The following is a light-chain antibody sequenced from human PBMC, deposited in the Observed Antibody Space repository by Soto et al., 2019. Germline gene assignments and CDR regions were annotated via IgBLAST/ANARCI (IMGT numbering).Light chain of an antibody. V-gene: IGKV3-20*01. Sequence: EIVLTQSPGTLSLSPGEIATLSFSASQSVSSNYLAWYQQKPGQAPRLLIYAASDRATGTPDRFSGSGSGPDFTLTISRLEPDDFAVYYCQQYGSSPPATFGGGTKVDIK. J-gene: IGKJ4*01. CDR1: QSVSSNY. CDR3: QQYGSSPPAT. CDR2: AAS.